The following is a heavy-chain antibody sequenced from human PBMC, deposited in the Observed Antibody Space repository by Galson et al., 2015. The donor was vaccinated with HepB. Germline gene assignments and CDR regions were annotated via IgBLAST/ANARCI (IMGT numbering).Heavy chain of an antibody. CDR2: ISYDGSNK. CDR3: AKDLKATMIVVPTPLDY. V-gene: IGHV3-30*18. Sequence: SLRLSCAASGFTSSSYGMHWVRQAPGKGLEWVAVISYDGSNKYYADSVKGRFTISRDNSKNTLYLQMNSLRAEDTAVYYCAKDLKATMIVVPTPLDYWGQGTLVTVSS. J-gene: IGHJ4*02. D-gene: IGHD3-22*01. CDR1: GFTSSSYG.